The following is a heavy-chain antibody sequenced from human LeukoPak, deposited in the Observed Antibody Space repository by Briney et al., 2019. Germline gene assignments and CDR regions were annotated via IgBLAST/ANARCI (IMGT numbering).Heavy chain of an antibody. CDR3: ARVGKSGSYYYFDY. CDR1: GFTFSTYW. Sequence: HPGGSLRLSCAASGFTFSTYWMYWVRQAPGKGLMWVSRINTDGRNTGYADSVKGRFTISRDNAKNTLYLQMTILTAEDTAVYYCARVGKSGSYYYFDYWGQGTLVTVSS. CDR2: INTDGRNT. V-gene: IGHV3-74*01. J-gene: IGHJ4*02. D-gene: IGHD1-26*01.